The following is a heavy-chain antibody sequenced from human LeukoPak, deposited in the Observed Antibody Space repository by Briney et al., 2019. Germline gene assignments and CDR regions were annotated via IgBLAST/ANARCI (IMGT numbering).Heavy chain of an antibody. V-gene: IGHV4-59*11. D-gene: IGHD5-18*01. CDR2: IYYSGST. J-gene: IGHJ4*02. Sequence: SETLSLTCTVSGGSISSHYWSWIRQSPGKGLEWIGYIYYSGSTDYNPSLKSRVTISVDTSKNQFSLKLSSVTPADTAVYYCARASGYSYEVDYWGQGTLVTVSS. CDR3: ARASGYSYEVDY. CDR1: GGSISSHY.